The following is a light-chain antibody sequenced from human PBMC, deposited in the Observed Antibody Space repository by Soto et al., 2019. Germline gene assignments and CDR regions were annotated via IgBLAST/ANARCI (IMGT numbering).Light chain of an antibody. CDR3: QNYNSYSEA. CDR1: QTISSW. Sequence: DIQITQSPSTVSGSVGDRVTMTCRASQTISSWLAWYQQKPGKAPKLLIYKASTLKSGVPSRFSGSGSGTEFTLTISSLQPDDFATYYCQNYNSYSEAFGQGTKVDIK. J-gene: IGKJ1*01. V-gene: IGKV1-5*03. CDR2: KAS.